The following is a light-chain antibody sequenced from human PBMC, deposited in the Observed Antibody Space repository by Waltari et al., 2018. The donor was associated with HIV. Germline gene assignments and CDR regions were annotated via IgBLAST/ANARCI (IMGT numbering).Light chain of an antibody. J-gene: IGLJ2*01. CDR1: TSDVGSSNY. Sequence: QSALTQPPSASGSPGQSVTISCTGKTSDVGSSNYVSWYQHHPGKAPKLLIYEVFKRPSGVPDRFSGSKSGNTASLTVSGLQAEDEADYYCTSYAGRNTFVFGGGTKLTVL. CDR3: TSYAGRNTFV. CDR2: EVF. V-gene: IGLV2-8*01.